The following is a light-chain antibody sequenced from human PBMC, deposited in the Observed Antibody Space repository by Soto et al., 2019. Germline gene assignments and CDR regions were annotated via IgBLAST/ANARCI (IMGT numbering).Light chain of an antibody. V-gene: IGKV4-1*01. Sequence: DIVMTQSPDSLAVSLGERATINCKSSQSVLYSSNNRDSLAWYQQKPGLPPKLLIYWASIRASGVPDRFSGGGSGTDFTLTISSLQAEDVAVYYSQQYYSTMYTFGQGTKLEIK. CDR1: QSVLYSSNNRDS. CDR3: QQYYSTMYT. J-gene: IGKJ2*01. CDR2: WAS.